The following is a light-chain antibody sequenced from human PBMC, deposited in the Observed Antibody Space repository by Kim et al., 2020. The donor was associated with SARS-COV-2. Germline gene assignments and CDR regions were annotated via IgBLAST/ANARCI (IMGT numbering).Light chain of an antibody. Sequence: GQSITISCTGTSRDIGDYNYDSWYQQHPDRPPNPMIYAVTDRPSGVSDRFSGSKSGDAASLTISGLQSEDEAVYYCSSYTDTDTVVFGGGTQLTVL. J-gene: IGLJ2*01. CDR2: AVT. CDR3: SSYTDTDTVV. CDR1: SRDIGDYNY. V-gene: IGLV2-14*03.